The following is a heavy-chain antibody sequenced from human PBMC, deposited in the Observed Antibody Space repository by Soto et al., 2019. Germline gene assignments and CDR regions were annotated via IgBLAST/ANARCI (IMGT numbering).Heavy chain of an antibody. D-gene: IGHD6-19*01. CDR3: ARVGRYSSGWKPPRTSYFDY. J-gene: IGHJ4*02. Sequence: PSETLSLTCAVYGGSFSGYYWSWLRQPPGKGLEWIGEINHSGSTNYNPSLKSRVTISVDTSKNQFSLKLSSVTAADTAVYYCARVGRYSSGWKPPRTSYFDYWGQGTLVTVSP. CDR2: INHSGST. CDR1: GGSFSGYY. V-gene: IGHV4-34*01.